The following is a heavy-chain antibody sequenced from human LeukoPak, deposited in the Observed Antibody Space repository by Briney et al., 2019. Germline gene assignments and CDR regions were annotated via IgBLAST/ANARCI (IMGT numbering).Heavy chain of an antibody. J-gene: IGHJ5*02. CDR2: ITGSDDST. Sequence: GGSLRLSCVASGFTFSSYALTWVRQAPGKGLEWVSTITGSDDSTYYADSVKGRFTISRDDSKNTLYLQMNSLRAEDTAVYYCAKVPYSGSDNWFDPWGQGTLVTVSS. V-gene: IGHV3-23*01. D-gene: IGHD1-26*01. CDR1: GFTFSSYA. CDR3: AKVPYSGSDNWFDP.